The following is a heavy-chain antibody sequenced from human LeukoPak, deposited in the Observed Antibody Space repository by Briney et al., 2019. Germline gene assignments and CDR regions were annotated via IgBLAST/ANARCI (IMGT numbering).Heavy chain of an antibody. D-gene: IGHD3-9*01. CDR2: TYYRSKWYN. Sequence: SQTLSLTCAISGDSVSSNSAAWNWIRQSPSRGLEWLGRTYYRSKWYNDYAVSVKSRITINPDTSKNQFSLQLNSVTPEDTAVYYCAREDYDILTGYYRRRAFDYWGQGTLVTVSS. J-gene: IGHJ4*02. CDR3: AREDYDILTGYYRRRAFDY. CDR1: GDSVSSNSAA. V-gene: IGHV6-1*01.